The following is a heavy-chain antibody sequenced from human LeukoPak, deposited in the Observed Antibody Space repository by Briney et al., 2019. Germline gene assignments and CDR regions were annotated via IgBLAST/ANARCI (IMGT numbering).Heavy chain of an antibody. J-gene: IGHJ4*02. V-gene: IGHV4-39*01. D-gene: IGHD3-10*01. CDR2: WHHSGIT. CDR3: ARQYEF. CDR1: GASIISGDYF. Sequence: SETLSLTCTVSGASIISGDYFWGWVRQPPGKRLEWIGSWHHSGITDYNPSLKSRVTIVADTSKNQFSLKLASGAAADSAVYFCARQYEFWGQGTLVTVSS.